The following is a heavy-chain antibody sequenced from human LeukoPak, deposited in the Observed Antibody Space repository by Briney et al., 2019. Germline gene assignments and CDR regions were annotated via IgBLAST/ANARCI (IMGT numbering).Heavy chain of an antibody. D-gene: IGHD3-9*01. J-gene: IGHJ4*02. CDR3: ARVSRTVTPESTVYYNTY. Sequence: SETLSLTCTVSGGSISSYYWSWIRQPPGKGLGWIGYIYYSGSTNYNPSLKSRVTISVETSKNQLSLKLSSVTAADTAVYYCARVSRTVTPESTVYYNTYWGQGTLVTVTS. CDR1: GGSISSYY. V-gene: IGHV4-59*01. CDR2: IYYSGST.